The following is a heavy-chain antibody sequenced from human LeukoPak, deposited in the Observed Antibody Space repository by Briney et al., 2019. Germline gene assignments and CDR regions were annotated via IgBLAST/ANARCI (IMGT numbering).Heavy chain of an antibody. CDR1: GYSFTSYW. CDR3: ARHIWMEDWNWFDP. CDR2: IYPGDSDT. V-gene: IGHV5-51*01. J-gene: IGHJ5*02. Sequence: GESLKISXKGSGYSFTSYWIGWVRQMPGKGQEWMGIIYPGDSDTRYSPSFQGQVTISADKSISTAYLQWSSLKASDTAMYYCARHIWMEDWNWFDPWGQGTLVTVSS. D-gene: IGHD3-3*01.